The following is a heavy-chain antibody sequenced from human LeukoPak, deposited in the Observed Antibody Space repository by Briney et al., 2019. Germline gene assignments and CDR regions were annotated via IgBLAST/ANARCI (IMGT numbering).Heavy chain of an antibody. J-gene: IGHJ4*02. CDR1: GLSFSTYW. CDR2: IGGDGERK. V-gene: IGHV3-7*01. CDR3: ARDRGWRLLDY. Sequence: GGSLRLSCSASGLSFSTYWMTWVRQAPGKGLEWLANIGGDGERKFYVDSVKGRFTISRDNAENTLYLQMNRRRVGDTVVYYCARDRGWRLLDYWGQGTLVTVSS. D-gene: IGHD6-25*01.